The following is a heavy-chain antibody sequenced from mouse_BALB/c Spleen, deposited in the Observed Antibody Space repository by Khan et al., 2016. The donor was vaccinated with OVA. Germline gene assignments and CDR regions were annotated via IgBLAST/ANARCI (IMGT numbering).Heavy chain of an antibody. J-gene: IGHJ3*01. D-gene: IGHD2-2*01. Sequence: VQRVESGAELVRPGASVKLSCKASGYTFTSYWMNWVRQRPGQGLEWVGKINPSDSESHYTQMFKDKATLTVDKSSGTAYMQLSSLTSEDSAVYYCTRREKYGYDPSWFAYWGQGTLVTVSA. CDR1: GYTFTSYW. CDR3: TRREKYGYDPSWFAY. CDR2: INPSDSES. V-gene: IGHV1-61*01.